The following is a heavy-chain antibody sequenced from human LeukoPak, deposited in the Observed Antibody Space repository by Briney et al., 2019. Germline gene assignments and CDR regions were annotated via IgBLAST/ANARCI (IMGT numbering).Heavy chain of an antibody. CDR3: ARDFRHILDY. Sequence: GGSLTLSCALSGFTFSSYAMQWVRQAPGKGLEWVAVISYDGSNKYYADSVKGRFTISRDNSKNTLYLQMNSLRAEDTAVYYCARDFRHILDYWGQGTLVTVSS. CDR2: ISYDGSNK. D-gene: IGHD3-10*01. V-gene: IGHV3-30*04. CDR1: GFTFSSYA. J-gene: IGHJ4*02.